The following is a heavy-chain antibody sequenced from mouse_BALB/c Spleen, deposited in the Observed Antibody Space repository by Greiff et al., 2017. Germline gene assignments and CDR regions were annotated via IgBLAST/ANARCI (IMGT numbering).Heavy chain of an antibody. CDR2: ISCYNGAT. D-gene: IGHD1-1*01. Sequence: LVKTGASVTISCKASGYSFTGYYMHWVKQSHGKSLEWIGYISCYNGATSYNQKFKGKATFTVDTSSSTAYMQFNSLTSEDSAVYYCARRGYGSLYAMDYWGQGTSVTVSS. J-gene: IGHJ4*01. V-gene: IGHV1S34*01. CDR3: ARRGYGSLYAMDY. CDR1: GYSFTGYY.